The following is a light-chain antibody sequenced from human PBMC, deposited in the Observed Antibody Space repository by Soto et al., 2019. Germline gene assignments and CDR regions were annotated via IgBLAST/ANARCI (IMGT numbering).Light chain of an antibody. J-gene: IGLJ1*01. CDR3: CSYAGSYDYV. CDR1: SSDVGAYNY. V-gene: IGLV2-11*01. CDR2: DVN. Sequence: QSVLTQPRSVSGSPGQSVTISCTGSSSDVGAYNYVSWYQHNTGKAPKLLIYDVNKRPSGVPDRFSGSKFGNTASLTISGLQADVEATFYCCSYAGSYDYVFGTGTKVTV.